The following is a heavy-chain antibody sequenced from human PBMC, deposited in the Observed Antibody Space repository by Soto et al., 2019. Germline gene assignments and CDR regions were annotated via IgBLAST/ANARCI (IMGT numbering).Heavy chain of an antibody. Sequence: GESLKISCNGSGYSFTIYWISWVLQMPGKGLDWMGRIDPSDSYTNYSPSFQGHVTISADKSISTAYLQWSSLKASDTAMYYCARGSAARPYYFDYWDQGTLVTVSS. J-gene: IGHJ4*02. CDR1: GYSFTIYW. D-gene: IGHD6-6*01. CDR2: IDPSDSYT. CDR3: ARGSAARPYYFDY. V-gene: IGHV5-10-1*01.